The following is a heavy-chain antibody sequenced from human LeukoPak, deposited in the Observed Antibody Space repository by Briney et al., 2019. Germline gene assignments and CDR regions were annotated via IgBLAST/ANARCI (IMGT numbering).Heavy chain of an antibody. V-gene: IGHV3-23*01. CDR2: ISGSGSST. CDR3: AKDAFIAVAGVQVDY. CDR1: GFTFSSFA. Sequence: GGSLRLSCAASGFTFSSFAMTWVRQAPGKGLEWVSTISGSGSSTYYADSVKGRFTISRDNSKNTLYLQMNSLRADDTAVYYCAKDAFIAVAGVQVDYWGQGTLVTVSS. J-gene: IGHJ4*02. D-gene: IGHD6-19*01.